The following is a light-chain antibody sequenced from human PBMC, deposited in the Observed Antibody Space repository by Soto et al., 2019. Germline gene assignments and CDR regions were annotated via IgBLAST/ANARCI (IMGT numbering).Light chain of an antibody. CDR1: TGAVTSGHY. V-gene: IGLV7-46*01. CDR3: LLSYSDTRRV. J-gene: IGLJ3*02. Sequence: QSLVTKEPSLTVSPGGTVTLTCGSSTGAVTSGHYPYWFQQKPGQAPRTLIYDTSNKHSWTPARFSGSLLGGKAALTLSGAQPEDEAEYYCLLSYSDTRRVFGGGTKVTVL. CDR2: DTS.